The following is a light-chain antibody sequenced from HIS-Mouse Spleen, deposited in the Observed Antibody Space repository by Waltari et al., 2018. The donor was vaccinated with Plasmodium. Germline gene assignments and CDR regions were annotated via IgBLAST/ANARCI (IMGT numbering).Light chain of an antibody. CDR2: DVS. V-gene: IGLV2-14*03. CDR3: SSYTSSSTLNYV. Sequence: QSALTQPASVSGSPGQSITISCTGTSSDVGGYNYVSWYQQNPGKAPKLIIYDVSNRPSGVSNRVSGSKSCNTASQTISGLQAEDEADYYCSSYTSSSTLNYVFGTGTKVTVL. J-gene: IGLJ1*01. CDR1: SSDVGGYNY.